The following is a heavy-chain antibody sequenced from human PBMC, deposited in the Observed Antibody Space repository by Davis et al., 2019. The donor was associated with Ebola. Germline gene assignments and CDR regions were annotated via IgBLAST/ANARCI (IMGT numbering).Heavy chain of an antibody. Sequence: GESLKISCAASGFSFSVYFMDWVRLTPGKGLEWVGLSRNKENRYSTEYAASVKGRFTISRDDSKNLLYLEMNSLRTEDTAVYYWARDAATTVRYDILTGYYLNNWFDPWGQGTLVTVSS. D-gene: IGHD3-9*01. V-gene: IGHV3-72*01. CDR2: SRNKENRYST. J-gene: IGHJ5*02. CDR1: GFSFSVYF. CDR3: ARDAATTVRYDILTGYYLNNWFDP.